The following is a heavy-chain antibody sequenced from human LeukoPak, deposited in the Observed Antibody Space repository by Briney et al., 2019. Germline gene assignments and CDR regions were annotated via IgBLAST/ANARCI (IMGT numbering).Heavy chain of an antibody. J-gene: IGHJ4*02. CDR2: INPNSGGT. CDR1: GYTFTGYY. D-gene: IGHD1-26*01. CDR3: ARDQSGSYYY. V-gene: IGHV1-2*02. Sequence: ASVKVSCKASGYTFTGYYMHWVRQAPGQGLEWMGWINPNSGGTNYAQKFQGRVTITRNTTISTAYMELSRLRSDDTAVYYCARDQSGSYYYWGQGTLVTVSS.